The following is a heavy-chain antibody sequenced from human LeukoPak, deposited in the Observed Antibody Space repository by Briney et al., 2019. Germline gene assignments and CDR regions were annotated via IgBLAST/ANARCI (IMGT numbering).Heavy chain of an antibody. CDR1: GGSISSSSYY. CDR2: IYYSGST. Sequence: PSETLSLTCTVSGGSISSSSYYWGWIRQPPGKGLEWIGSIYYSGSTYYNPSLKSRVTISVDTSKNQFSLKLSSVTAADTAVYYCARAMIVVSNQFDYWGQGTLVTVSS. D-gene: IGHD3-22*01. J-gene: IGHJ4*02. V-gene: IGHV4-39*01. CDR3: ARAMIVVSNQFDY.